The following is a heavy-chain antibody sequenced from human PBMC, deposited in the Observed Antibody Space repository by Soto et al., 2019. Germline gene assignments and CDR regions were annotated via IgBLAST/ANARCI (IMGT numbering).Heavy chain of an antibody. V-gene: IGHV1-69*13. CDR3: GSVGYCSSTNCLFYYYHYGMDV. CDR1: GGTFSSHA. Sequence: SVKVSCKASGGTFSSHAISWVRQAPGRGLEWMGGIIPIFGTTNYAQNFRARVPITADESTSTAYMELSSLTSEDTAVYYCGSVGYCSSTNCLFYYYHYGMDVWGQGTTVTVSS. J-gene: IGHJ6*02. D-gene: IGHD2-2*03. CDR2: IIPIFGTT.